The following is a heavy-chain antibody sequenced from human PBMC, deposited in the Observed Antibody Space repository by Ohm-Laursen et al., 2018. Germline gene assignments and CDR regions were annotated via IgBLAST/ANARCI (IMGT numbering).Heavy chain of an antibody. D-gene: IGHD3-22*01. Sequence: SSVNVSCKASGGTFSSYAISWARQAPGQGLEWMGGIIPIFGTANYAQKFQGRVTITADKSTSTAYMELSSLRSEDTAVYYCARDLFPGYYDSSGLGAFDIWGQGTMVTVSS. J-gene: IGHJ3*02. CDR1: GGTFSSYA. CDR2: IIPIFGTA. CDR3: ARDLFPGYYDSSGLGAFDI. V-gene: IGHV1-69*06.